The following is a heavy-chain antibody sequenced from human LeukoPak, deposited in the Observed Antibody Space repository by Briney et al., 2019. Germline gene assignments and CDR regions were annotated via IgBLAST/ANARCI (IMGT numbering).Heavy chain of an antibody. CDR3: ARDHPSTYGAYGYYFDY. V-gene: IGHV3-74*01. D-gene: IGHD4-17*01. CDR2: INSDGSST. CDR1: GVAVSGYW. J-gene: IGHJ4*02. Sequence: PGGSLRLCCAAFGVAVSGYWMNWVRQAPGKGLVWVARINSDGSSTSHADSVKGRFTISRDNSKNTLYLQMNSLRAEDTAVYYCARDHPSTYGAYGYYFDYWGQGTLVTVSS.